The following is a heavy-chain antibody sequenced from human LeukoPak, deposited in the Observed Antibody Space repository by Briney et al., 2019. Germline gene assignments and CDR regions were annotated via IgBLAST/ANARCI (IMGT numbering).Heavy chain of an antibody. CDR2: IYYSGST. CDR3: ARGYHDSSGYYYVPPYFDY. CDR1: GGSISSYY. Sequence: SETLSLTCTVSGGSISSYYWSWIRQPPGKGLEWIGYIYYSGSTNYNPSLKSRVTISVDTSKNQFSLKLSSVTAADTAVYYCARGYHDSSGYYYVPPYFDYWGQGTLVTVSS. J-gene: IGHJ4*02. V-gene: IGHV4-59*01. D-gene: IGHD3-22*01.